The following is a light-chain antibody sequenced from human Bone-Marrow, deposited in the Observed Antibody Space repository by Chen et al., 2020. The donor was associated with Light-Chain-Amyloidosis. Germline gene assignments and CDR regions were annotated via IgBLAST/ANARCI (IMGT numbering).Light chain of an antibody. CDR2: EVT. J-gene: IGLJ1*01. CDR3: SSYTITNTLV. CDR1: SSDVGGDNH. Sequence: QPALTQPASGSGSPGQSSTISCTGTSSDVGGDNHVSWYQQHPDNAPQLMIYEVTNRPSWVPDRFSGSKSDNTASLTISGLQTEDEADYFCSSYTITNTLVFGSGTRVTVL. V-gene: IGLV2-14*01.